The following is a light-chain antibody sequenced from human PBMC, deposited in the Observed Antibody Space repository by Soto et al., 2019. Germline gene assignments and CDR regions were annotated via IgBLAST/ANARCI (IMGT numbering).Light chain of an antibody. J-gene: IGLJ2*01. V-gene: IGLV2-11*01. Sequence: QSVLTQPRSVSGSPGQSVTISCTGTSSDVGGYNYVSWYQQHPGKAPKLMIYDVSKRPSGVPDRFSGSKSGNTASLTISGLQAEDEADYYCCSYAGSYTFMVFGGGTKLTVL. CDR3: CSYAGSYTFMV. CDR1: SSDVGGYNY. CDR2: DVS.